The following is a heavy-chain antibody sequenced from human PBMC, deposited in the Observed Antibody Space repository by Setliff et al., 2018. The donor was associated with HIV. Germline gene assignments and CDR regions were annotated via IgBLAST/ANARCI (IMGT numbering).Heavy chain of an antibody. J-gene: IGHJ6*03. CDR3: ARDQWGYSYGYYYYYMDV. CDR1: GFSFSSYW. CDR2: INTDGSST. Sequence: GSLRLSCAASGFSFSSYWMHWVRQAPGKGLVWVSRINTDGSSTSYADSVKGRFTISRDNAKNTLYLQMNSLRAEDTAVYYCARDQWGYSYGYYYYYMDVWGKGTTVTVSS. D-gene: IGHD5-18*01. V-gene: IGHV3-74*01.